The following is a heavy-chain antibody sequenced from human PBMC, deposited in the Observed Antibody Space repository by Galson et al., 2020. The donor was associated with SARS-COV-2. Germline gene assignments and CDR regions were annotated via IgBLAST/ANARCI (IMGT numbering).Heavy chain of an antibody. CDR3: AKFSGLWFRTVLFDY. Sequence: GESLKISCAASGFTFSSYAMSWVRQAPGKGLEWVSAISGSGGSTYYADSVKGRFTISRDNSKNTLYLQMNSLRAEDTAVYYCAKFSGLWFRTVLFDYWGQGTLVTVSS. CDR1: GFTFSSYA. V-gene: IGHV3-23*01. D-gene: IGHD3-10*01. CDR2: ISGSGGST. J-gene: IGHJ4*02.